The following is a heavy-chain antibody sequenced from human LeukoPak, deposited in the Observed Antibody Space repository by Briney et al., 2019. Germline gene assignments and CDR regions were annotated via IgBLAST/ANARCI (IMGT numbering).Heavy chain of an antibody. D-gene: IGHD4-17*01. V-gene: IGHV4-59*12. CDR2: IYYSGST. CDR3: AREDYGDYLDY. J-gene: IGHJ4*02. Sequence: SETLSLTCTVSGGSISSYYWSWIRQPPGKGLEWIGYIYYSGSTNYNPSLKSRVTMSVDTSKNQFSLKLSSVTAADTAVYYCAREDYGDYLDYWGQGTLVTVSS. CDR1: GGSISSYY.